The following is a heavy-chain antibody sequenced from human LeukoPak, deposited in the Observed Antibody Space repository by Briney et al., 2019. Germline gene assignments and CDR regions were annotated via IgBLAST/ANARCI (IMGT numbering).Heavy chain of an antibody. CDR1: GGSISSGGYS. Sequence: SETLSLTCAVSGGSISSGGYSWSWIRQPPGKGLEWIGYIYYSGSTYYNPSLKSRVTISVDTSKNQFSLKLSSVTAADTAVYYCARDSVGATDYWGQGTLVTVSP. CDR2: IYYSGST. CDR3: ARDSVGATDY. J-gene: IGHJ4*02. V-gene: IGHV4-30-4*08. D-gene: IGHD1-26*01.